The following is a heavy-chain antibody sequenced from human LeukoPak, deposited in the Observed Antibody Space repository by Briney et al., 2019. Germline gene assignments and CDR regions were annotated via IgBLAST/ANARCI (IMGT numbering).Heavy chain of an antibody. CDR1: GDTLSLISIA. V-gene: IGHV6-1*01. CDR2: SYYWTKWYY. J-gene: IGHJ5*02. D-gene: IGHD5-12*01. Sequence: QTPSLTSAISGDTLSLISIAWNWTSHSPSRGLEWLGRSYYWTKWYYEYGLSMKSRVTINPDTTKNQFSLQLNSVTPEDTAVYYCAKGLRLENWFDPWGEGTLVTVSS. CDR3: AKGLRLENWFDP.